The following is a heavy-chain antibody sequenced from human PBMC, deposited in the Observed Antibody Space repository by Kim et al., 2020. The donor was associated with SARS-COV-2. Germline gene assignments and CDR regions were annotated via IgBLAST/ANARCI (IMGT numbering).Heavy chain of an antibody. CDR3: ARGLRFLEWLSLSS. Sequence: GGSLRLSCAASGFTFSSYAMHWVRQAPGKGLEWVAVISYDGSNKYYADSVKGRFTISRDNSKNTLYLQMNSLRAEDTAVYYCARGLRFLEWLSLSSWGQG. V-gene: IGHV3-30-3*01. D-gene: IGHD3-3*01. J-gene: IGHJ3*01. CDR2: ISYDGSNK. CDR1: GFTFSSYA.